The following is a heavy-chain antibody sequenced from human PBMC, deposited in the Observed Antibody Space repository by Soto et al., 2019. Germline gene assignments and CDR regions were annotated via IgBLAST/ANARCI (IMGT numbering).Heavy chain of an antibody. J-gene: IGHJ3*02. Sequence: LRLSCAASGFTFSSYAMSWVRQAPGKGLEWVSTVTGSGGTTYYADSVKGRFTITRDDSKNTLYLQMNSLRAEDTAVYYCAKGGLGDSSGYVDAFDMWGQGTMVTVSS. CDR3: AKGGLGDSSGYVDAFDM. D-gene: IGHD3-22*01. V-gene: IGHV3-23*01. CDR1: GFTFSSYA. CDR2: VTGSGGTT.